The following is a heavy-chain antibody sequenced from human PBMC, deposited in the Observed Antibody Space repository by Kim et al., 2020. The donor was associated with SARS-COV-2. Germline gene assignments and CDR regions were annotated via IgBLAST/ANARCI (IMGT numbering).Heavy chain of an antibody. V-gene: IGHV3-74*01. CDR3: ARDQSRARPTTVDQ. J-gene: IGHJ4*02. Sequence: YPDSVKGRCTISRDNTKNTLYLQMNSLRAEDSAVYYGARDQSRARPTTVDQWGQGTLVTVSS. D-gene: IGHD1-26*01.